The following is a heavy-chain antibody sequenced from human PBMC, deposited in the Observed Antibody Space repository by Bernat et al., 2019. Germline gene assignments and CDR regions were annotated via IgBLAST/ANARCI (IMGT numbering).Heavy chain of an antibody. CDR3: ARAEKGLRMVRGVSSSDY. J-gene: IGHJ4*02. CDR1: GFTFSSYG. Sequence: QVQLVESGGGVVQPGRSLRLSCAASGFTFSSYGMHWVRQAPGKGLEWVAVIWYDGSNKYDADSVKGRFTISRDNSKNTLYLQMNSLRAEDTAVYYCARAEKGLRMVRGVSSSDYWGQGTLVTVSS. CDR2: IWYDGSNK. D-gene: IGHD3-10*01. V-gene: IGHV3-33*01.